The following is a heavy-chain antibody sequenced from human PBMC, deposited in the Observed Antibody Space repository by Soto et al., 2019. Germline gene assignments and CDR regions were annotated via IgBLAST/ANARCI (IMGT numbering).Heavy chain of an antibody. V-gene: IGHV3-33*01. D-gene: IGHD6-19*01. CDR2: ICYDGNTK. Sequence: QIQLVESGGGVVQPGRSLRLSCTASGFTFNSYGFNWVRQAPGKGLEWVAVICYDGNTKYYADSVKGRFTISRDNLRSTVYLQMNSLTAEDTAVYYCARPLVAPVAGPYYYGMDGWGQGTTVTVSS. J-gene: IGHJ6*02. CDR3: ARPLVAPVAGPYYYGMDG. CDR1: GFTFNSYG.